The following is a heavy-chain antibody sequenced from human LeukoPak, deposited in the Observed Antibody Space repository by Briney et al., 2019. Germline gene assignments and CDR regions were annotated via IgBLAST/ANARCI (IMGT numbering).Heavy chain of an antibody. V-gene: IGHV4-59*01. CDR3: ARGVATFFDR. D-gene: IGHD5-12*01. CDR1: GGSIGSFY. J-gene: IGHJ4*02. Sequence: PSETLSLTCTVSGGSIGSFYWSWIRQPPGRDLEWIGYVYDSEIFSDSDSETIADNEYTNYNPALKGRVTISLDTSKKQVSLNLTTVTAADTAVYFCARGVATFFDRWGRGALVAVSS. CDR2: VYDSEIFSDSDSETIADNEYT.